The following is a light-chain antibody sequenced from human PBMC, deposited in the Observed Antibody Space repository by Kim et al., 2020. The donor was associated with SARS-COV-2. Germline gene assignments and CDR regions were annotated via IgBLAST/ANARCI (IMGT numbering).Light chain of an antibody. CDR3: SSYAGSNVV. Sequence: QSALTQPPSASGSPGQSVTISSTGTSSDVGAHIYVSWYQHHPGKAPKLLIYEVNKRPSGVPDRFSGSKSANTASLTVSGLQAEDEADYYCSSYAGSNVVFGGGTQLTVL. J-gene: IGLJ2*01. CDR2: EVN. V-gene: IGLV2-8*01. CDR1: SSDVGAHIY.